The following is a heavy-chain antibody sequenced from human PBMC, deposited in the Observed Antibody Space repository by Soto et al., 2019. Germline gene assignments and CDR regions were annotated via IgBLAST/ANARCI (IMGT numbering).Heavy chain of an antibody. CDR2: IYYSGST. D-gene: IGHD6-25*01. CDR3: ARPAATRIRVAFHI. CDR1: GGSISTSTYH. J-gene: IGHJ3*02. V-gene: IGHV4-39*01. Sequence: SETLSLTCSVSGGSISTSTYHWGWIRQPPGKGPEWIGSIYYSGSTYYNPSLKSRVTISVDTSKNQFSLKLTSVTAADTAVYYCARPAATRIRVAFHIWGQGTMVTVSS.